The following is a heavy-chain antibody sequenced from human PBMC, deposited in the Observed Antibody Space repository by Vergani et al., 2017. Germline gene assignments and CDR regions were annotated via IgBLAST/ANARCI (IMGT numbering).Heavy chain of an antibody. D-gene: IGHD1-1*01. CDR3: ARGGRCESPPRNDRHGDDC. Sequence: QVQLVESGGGVVQPGRSLRLSCAASGFTFSSYAMHWVRQAPGKGLEWVAVISYDGSKKYYADSVKGRFTISRDNSKNTLYLQMNSLRAEVTAVYYCARGGRCESPPRNDRHGDDCWDGGT. J-gene: IGHJ4*03. CDR1: GFTFSSYA. CDR2: ISYDGSKK. V-gene: IGHV3-30-3*01.